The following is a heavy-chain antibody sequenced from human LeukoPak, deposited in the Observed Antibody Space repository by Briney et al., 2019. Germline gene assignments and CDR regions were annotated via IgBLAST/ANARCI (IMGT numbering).Heavy chain of an antibody. CDR1: GFTFSSYT. Sequence: GGSLRLSCEASGFTFSSYTIHWVRQAPGKGLEWVSTISSGSSYMYYADSMTGRFTISRDNAKNSLFLQMNSLRAEDTAVYYCAKAGTGYYFYFDSWGQGTLVTVSS. CDR2: ISSGSSYM. J-gene: IGHJ4*02. D-gene: IGHD3/OR15-3a*01. V-gene: IGHV3-21*04. CDR3: AKAGTGYYFYFDS.